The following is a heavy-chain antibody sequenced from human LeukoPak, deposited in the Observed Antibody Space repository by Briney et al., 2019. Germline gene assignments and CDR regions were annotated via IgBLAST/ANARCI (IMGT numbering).Heavy chain of an antibody. CDR2: VIPILGIA. D-gene: IGHD4-4*01. V-gene: IGHV1-69*04. CDR3: ASLVQQIVTTGAWFDP. J-gene: IGHJ5*02. Sequence: SVKVSCKASGGTFSSYAISWVRQAPGQGLEWMGRVIPILGIANYAQKFQGRVTITADKSTSTAYMELSSLRSEDTAVYYCASLVQQIVTTGAWFDPWGQGTLVTVSS. CDR1: GGTFSSYA.